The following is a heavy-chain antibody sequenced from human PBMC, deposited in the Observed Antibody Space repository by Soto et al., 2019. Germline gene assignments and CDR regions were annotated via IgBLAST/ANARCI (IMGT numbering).Heavy chain of an antibody. J-gene: IGHJ4*02. CDR2: IIPIFGTA. CDR3: ARVKYYYDSSGYYLTDY. CDR1: GGTFSSYS. V-gene: IGHV1-69*06. D-gene: IGHD3-22*01. Sequence: SVKVSCKASGGTFSSYSISWVRQAPGQGLEWMGGIIPIFGTANYAQKFQGRVTITADKSTSTAYMELSSLRSEDTAVYYCARVKYYYDSSGYYLTDYWGQGTLVTVSS.